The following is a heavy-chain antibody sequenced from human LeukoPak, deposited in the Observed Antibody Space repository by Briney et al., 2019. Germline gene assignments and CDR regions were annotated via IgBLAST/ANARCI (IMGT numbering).Heavy chain of an antibody. CDR3: ARGDYCNAYRGFYDMEV. V-gene: IGHV3-64*01. Sequence: GGSLRLSCAASGFTSGSYTMHWVRQAPGKGLEYVSGISSSGGSTYYANSVKGRFTISRDNSKNTLYLQMGSLRAEDVAVYYSARGDYCNAYRGFYDMEVWGKGTTVTVSS. D-gene: IGHD4-11*01. J-gene: IGHJ6*03. CDR1: GFTSGSYT. CDR2: ISSSGGST.